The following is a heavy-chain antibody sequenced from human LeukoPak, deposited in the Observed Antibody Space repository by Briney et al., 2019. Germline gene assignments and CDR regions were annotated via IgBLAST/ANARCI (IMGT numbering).Heavy chain of an antibody. CDR3: ARDVYYYDSSGTFDI. D-gene: IGHD3-22*01. CDR2: INHSGST. J-gene: IGHJ3*02. Sequence: SSETLSLTCAVYGGSFSGYYWSWIRQPPGKGLEWIGEINHSGSTNYNPSLKSRVTISVDTSKNQFSLKLSSVTAADTAVYYCARDVYYYDSSGTFDIWGQGTMVTVFS. CDR1: GGSFSGYY. V-gene: IGHV4-34*01.